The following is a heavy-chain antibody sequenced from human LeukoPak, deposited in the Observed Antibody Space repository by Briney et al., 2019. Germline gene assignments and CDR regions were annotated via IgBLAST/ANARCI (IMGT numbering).Heavy chain of an antibody. V-gene: IGHV4-34*01. J-gene: IGHJ4*02. D-gene: IGHD6-19*01. CDR2: INHSGST. CDR1: GGSFSGYY. Sequence: PSETLSLTCAVYGGSFSGYYWSWIRQPPGKGLEWIGEINHSGSTNYNPSLKSRVTISVDTSKNQFSLKLSSVTAADTAVYYCARASQKYSSGPLGYWGQGTLVTVSS. CDR3: ARASQKYSSGPLGY.